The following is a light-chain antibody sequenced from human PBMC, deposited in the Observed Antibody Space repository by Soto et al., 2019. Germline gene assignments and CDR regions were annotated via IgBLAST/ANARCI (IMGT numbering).Light chain of an antibody. CDR2: DAS. CDR3: QHYGSSPLT. Sequence: EIVLTQSPATLSLSPGERATLSCGASQSASSSYLAWYQQKPGLAPRLLIYDASSRATAIPDRFSGSGSGTAFTLTISRLEPEDFAVYYCQHYGSSPLTFGGGTKVELK. CDR1: QSASSSY. J-gene: IGKJ4*01. V-gene: IGKV3D-20*01.